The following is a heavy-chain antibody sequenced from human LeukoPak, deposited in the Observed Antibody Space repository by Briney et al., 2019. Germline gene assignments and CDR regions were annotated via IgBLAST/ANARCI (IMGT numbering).Heavy chain of an antibody. D-gene: IGHD3-3*01. CDR3: ARGGYDFWSGYLQIDY. V-gene: IGHV4-39*07. CDR1: GGSISSRGYY. CDR2: MYYSGST. Sequence: PSETLSLTCTVSGGSISSRGYYWGWIRQPPGKGLEWIGSMYYSGSTYYNPSLKSRVTISVDTSKNHFSLKLRSVTAADTAVYYCARGGYDFWSGYLQIDYWGQGTLVTVSS. J-gene: IGHJ4*02.